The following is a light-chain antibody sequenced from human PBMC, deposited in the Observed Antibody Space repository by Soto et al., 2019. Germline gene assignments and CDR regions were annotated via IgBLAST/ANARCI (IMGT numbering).Light chain of an antibody. Sequence: EVMITQSPSTLSVSQGERATLSCRASQSVSSNLAWYQQRPGQAPRLLIYDTSNRVTGIPARFSGSGSGTDFTLTISRLEPEDFAVYYCQQYNDWPRTFGQGTRLEI. CDR2: DTS. CDR1: QSVSSN. J-gene: IGKJ5*01. CDR3: QQYNDWPRT. V-gene: IGKV3D-15*01.